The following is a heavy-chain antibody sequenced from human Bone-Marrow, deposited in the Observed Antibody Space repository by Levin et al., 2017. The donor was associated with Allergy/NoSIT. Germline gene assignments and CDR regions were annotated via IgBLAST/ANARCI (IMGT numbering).Heavy chain of an antibody. CDR2: INSDGSST. V-gene: IGHV3-74*01. J-gene: IGHJ6*03. Sequence: GGSLRLSCAASGFTFSSYWMHWVRQAPGKGLVWVSRINSDGSSTSYADSVKGRFTISRDNAKNTLYLQMNSLRAEDTAVYYCARVGTDILTGYVERYYDYYMDVWGKGTTVTVSS. D-gene: IGHD3-9*01. CDR1: GFTFSSYW. CDR3: ARVGTDILTGYVERYYDYYMDV.